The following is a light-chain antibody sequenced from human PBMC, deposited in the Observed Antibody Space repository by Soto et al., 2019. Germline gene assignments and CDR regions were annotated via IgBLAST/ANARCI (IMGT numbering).Light chain of an antibody. Sequence: QSALTQPPSASGSPGQSVTISCTGTSSDVGGYNYVSWYQQYSGKAPKLMIYEVSKRPSGVPDRFTGSKSGNTASLTVSGLQAEDEADYYCSSYAGSNHWRFGGGTKLTVL. V-gene: IGLV2-8*01. CDR3: SSYAGSNHWR. CDR1: SSDVGGYNY. CDR2: EVS. J-gene: IGLJ3*02.